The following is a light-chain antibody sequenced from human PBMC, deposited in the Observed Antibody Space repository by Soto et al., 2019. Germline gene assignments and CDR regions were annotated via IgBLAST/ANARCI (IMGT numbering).Light chain of an antibody. CDR2: LGS. J-gene: IGKJ2*01. CDR3: MQALQTLGT. Sequence: DIVMTQSPLSLPVTPGEPASISCRSSQSLLHSNGYNYLDWYLQKPGQSPHLLIYLGSNRASGVPDRFSGSGSGTDFTLKISRVEAEDVGVYYCMQALQTLGTFGQGTKLEIK. V-gene: IGKV2-28*01. CDR1: QSLLHSNGYNY.